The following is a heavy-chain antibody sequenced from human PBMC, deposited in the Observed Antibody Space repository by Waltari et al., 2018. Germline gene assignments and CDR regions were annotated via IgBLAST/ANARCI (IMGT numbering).Heavy chain of an antibody. D-gene: IGHD2-2*01. V-gene: IGHV1-8*01. CDR2: MNPNSGNT. CDR3: ARRPAGSHFDY. J-gene: IGHJ4*02. CDR1: GYTFTSYD. Sequence: QVQLVQSGAEVKRPGASVKVSCKASGYTFTSYDINWVRQAPGQGLEWMGRMNPNSGNTDYAQNFQDRVTMTRSTSLTTAYMELSSLRPEDTAVYYCARRPAGSHFDYWGQGTLVTVSS.